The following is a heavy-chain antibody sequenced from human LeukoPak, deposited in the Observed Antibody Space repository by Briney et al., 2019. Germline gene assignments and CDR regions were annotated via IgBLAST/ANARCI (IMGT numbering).Heavy chain of an antibody. J-gene: IGHJ5*02. Sequence: PSETLSLTCAVYGGSFSGYYWSWIRQPPGKGLEWIGEINHSGSTNYNPSLKSRVTISVDTSKNQFSLNLSSVTAADTAVYYCATGPDIVVVPAATWFDPWGQGTLVTVSS. CDR3: ATGPDIVVVPAATWFDP. V-gene: IGHV4-34*01. CDR1: GGSFSGYY. D-gene: IGHD2-2*01. CDR2: INHSGST.